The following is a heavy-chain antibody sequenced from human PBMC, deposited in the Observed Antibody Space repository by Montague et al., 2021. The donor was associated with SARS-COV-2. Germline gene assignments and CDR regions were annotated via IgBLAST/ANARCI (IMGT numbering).Heavy chain of an antibody. D-gene: IGHD3-9*01. CDR2: IYYSGST. J-gene: IGHJ5*02. V-gene: IGHV4-39*01. CDR3: ARPVSYYDILSSSTNWFDP. Sequence: SETLSLSCTVSGGSISSSSYYWGWIRQPPGKGLEWIGSIYYSGSTYYNPSVESRVTISVDTSKNQFSLKLSSVTAADTAVYYCARPVSYYDILSSSTNWFDPWSQGTLVTISS. CDR1: GGSISSSSYY.